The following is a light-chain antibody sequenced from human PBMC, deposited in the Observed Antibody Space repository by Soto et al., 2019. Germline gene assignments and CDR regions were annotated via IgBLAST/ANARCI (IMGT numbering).Light chain of an antibody. Sequence: EIELTQSPGTLSLSPGERATLSCRASQSVSSSYLARYQQKPGQAPRLLIYGASSRATGIPDRFSGGGSGTDFTLTISSLEPEDSAVYYCQQRADWWTFGQGTRLEIK. CDR2: GAS. CDR3: QQRADWWT. CDR1: QSVSSSY. J-gene: IGKJ5*01. V-gene: IGKV3D-20*02.